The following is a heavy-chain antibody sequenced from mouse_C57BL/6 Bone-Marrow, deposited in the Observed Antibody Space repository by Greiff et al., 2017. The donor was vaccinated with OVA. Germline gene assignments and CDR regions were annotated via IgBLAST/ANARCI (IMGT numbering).Heavy chain of an antibody. Sequence: EVQLQQSGAELVRPGASVKLSCTASGFNLKDDYMHWVKQRPEQGLEWIGWIDPENGDTEYASKFQGKATITADTSSNTAYLQLSSLTSEDTAVYYCTTEEEYDGYYGYWGQGTTLTVSS. CDR2: IDPENGDT. CDR1: GFNLKDDY. D-gene: IGHD2-3*01. CDR3: TTEEEYDGYYGY. V-gene: IGHV14-4*01. J-gene: IGHJ2*01.